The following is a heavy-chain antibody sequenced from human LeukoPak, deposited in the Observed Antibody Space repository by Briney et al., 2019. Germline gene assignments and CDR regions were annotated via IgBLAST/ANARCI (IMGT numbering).Heavy chain of an antibody. CDR1: GFTFSSYA. V-gene: IGHV3-23*01. Sequence: PGGSLRLSCAASGFTFSSYAMSWVRQAPGKGLEWVSAISGSGGSTYYADSVKGRFTISRDNSKNTLYLQMNSLRAEDTAVYYCAKAFGGTIAAAEFDYWGQGTLVTVSS. CDR2: ISGSGGST. J-gene: IGHJ4*02. CDR3: AKAFGGTIAAAEFDY. D-gene: IGHD6-13*01.